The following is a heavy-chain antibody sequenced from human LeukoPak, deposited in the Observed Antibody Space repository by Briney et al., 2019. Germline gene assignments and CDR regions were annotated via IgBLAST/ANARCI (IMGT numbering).Heavy chain of an antibody. Sequence: PSETLSLPCTAPGAPTRRSYNNGGWFRHPPGKGREGMGRTNLSGSTYYNPSLKSRVTISVDTSKNQFSLKLSSVTAADTAVYYCARHDGYTGDYGDSFNWFDPWGQGTLVTVSS. CDR2: TNLSGST. CDR3: ARHDGYTGDYGDSFNWFDP. D-gene: IGHD4-17*01. V-gene: IGHV4-39*01. J-gene: IGHJ5*02. CDR1: GAPTRRSYNN.